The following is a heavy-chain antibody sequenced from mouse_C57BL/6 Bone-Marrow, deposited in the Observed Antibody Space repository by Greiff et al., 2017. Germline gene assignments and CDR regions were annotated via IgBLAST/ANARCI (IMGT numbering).Heavy chain of an antibody. CDR3: ARTRTGTGAMDY. Sequence: VQLQQSGAELVKPGASVKMSCKASGYTFTSYWITWVKQRPGQGLEWIGDIYPGSGSTNYNEKFKSKATLTVDTSSSTAYMQLSSLTSEDSAVYYCARTRTGTGAMDYWGQGTSVTVSS. J-gene: IGHJ4*01. CDR2: IYPGSGST. V-gene: IGHV1-55*01. D-gene: IGHD4-1*01. CDR1: GYTFTSYW.